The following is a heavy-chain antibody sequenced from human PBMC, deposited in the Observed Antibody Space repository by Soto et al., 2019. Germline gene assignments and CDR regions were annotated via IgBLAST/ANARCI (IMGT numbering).Heavy chain of an antibody. D-gene: IGHD5-18*01. CDR1: GGTFNTYT. CDR3: ARIPRYSFPTSDPLDN. J-gene: IGHJ1*01. Sequence: QVQLVQSGTDVKKPGSSVTVSCKASGGTFNTYTFSWVRQAPGQGLEWMGSIIPIVGTTHYAQSFQGRLSITADQSATTTYMELRSLTSHDTALYYCARIPRYSFPTSDPLDNWGQGTLVTVSS. CDR2: IIPIVGTT. V-gene: IGHV1-69*01.